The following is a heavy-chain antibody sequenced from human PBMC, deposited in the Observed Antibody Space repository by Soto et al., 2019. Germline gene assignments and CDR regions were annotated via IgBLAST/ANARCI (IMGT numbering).Heavy chain of an antibody. Sequence: GASVKVSCKASGGTFSSYAISWVRQAPGQGLEWMGGIIPIFGTANYAQKFQGRVTITADESTSTAYMELSSLRSEDTAVYYCARSYDSSGYYFAFDYWGQGTLVTVSS. CDR1: GGTFSSYA. CDR2: IIPIFGTA. V-gene: IGHV1-69*13. D-gene: IGHD3-22*01. CDR3: ARSYDSSGYYFAFDY. J-gene: IGHJ4*02.